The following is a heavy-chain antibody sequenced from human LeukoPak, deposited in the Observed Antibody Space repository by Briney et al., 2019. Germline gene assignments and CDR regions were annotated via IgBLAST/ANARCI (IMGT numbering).Heavy chain of an antibody. J-gene: IGHJ4*02. Sequence: PGGSLRLSCAPSGVTVSNNYMNWARQAPGKGLEWVSSIHIGGDTFYADSVKGRFTISRDNYKNTLYLQMNSLGAEDTGVYYCTSLIGTSTTRPGRDYWGLGTLVTVSS. V-gene: IGHV3-66*01. CDR3: TSLIGTSTTRPGRDY. CDR2: IHIGGDT. D-gene: IGHD1-1*01. CDR1: GVTVSNNY.